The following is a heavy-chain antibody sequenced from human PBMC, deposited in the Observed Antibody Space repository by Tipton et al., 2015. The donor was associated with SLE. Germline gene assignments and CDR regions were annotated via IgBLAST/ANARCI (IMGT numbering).Heavy chain of an antibody. CDR1: GGPISRYS. V-gene: IGHV4-39*07. CDR2: VYYNGAT. D-gene: IGHD5/OR15-5a*01. CDR3: ARSVRV. J-gene: IGHJ4*02. Sequence: TLSLTCTVSGGPISRYSWNWIRQPAGKGLEYIGSVYYNGATYYNPSLKSRVSISVDTSESQFSLKLSSVTAADTALYYCARSVRVWGQGTLVTVSS.